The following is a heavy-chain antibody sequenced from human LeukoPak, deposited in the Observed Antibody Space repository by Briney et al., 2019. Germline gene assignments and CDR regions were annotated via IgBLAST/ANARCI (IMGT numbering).Heavy chain of an antibody. D-gene: IGHD4-17*01. CDR2: IKSKTDGGTT. Sequence: GGSLRLSCAASGFTFSNAWMSWVRQAPGKGLEWVGRIKSKTDGGTTDYAAPVKGRFTISRDDSKNTLHLQMNSLKTEDTAVYYCTTDLPTVTTFYFDYWGQGTLVTVSS. CDR3: TTDLPTVTTFYFDY. V-gene: IGHV3-15*01. J-gene: IGHJ4*02. CDR1: GFTFSNAW.